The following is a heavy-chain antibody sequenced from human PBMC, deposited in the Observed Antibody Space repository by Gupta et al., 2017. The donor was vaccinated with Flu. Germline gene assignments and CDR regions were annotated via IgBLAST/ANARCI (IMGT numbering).Heavy chain of an antibody. D-gene: IGHD3-22*01. CDR2: IWYDGSNK. CDR1: GFTFSSYG. Sequence: QVQLVESGGGVVQPGRSLRLSCAASGFTFSSYGMHWVRQAPGKGLEWVAVIWYDGSNKYYADSVKGRFTISRDNSKNTLYLQMNSLRAEDTAVYYCARDRHYYDSSGYLGYWGQGTLVTVSS. CDR3: ARDRHYYDSSGYLGY. V-gene: IGHV3-33*01. J-gene: IGHJ4*02.